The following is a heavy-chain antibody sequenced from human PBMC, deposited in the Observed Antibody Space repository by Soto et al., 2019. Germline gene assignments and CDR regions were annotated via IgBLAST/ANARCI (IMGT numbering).Heavy chain of an antibody. Sequence: LGESLKISCKGSGYSFTSYWIGWVRQMPGKGLEWMGIIYPGDSDTRYSPSFQGQVTISADKSISTAYLQWSSLKASDTAMYYCARQAGGYRLPPQPTWFDPWGQGTLVTVSS. CDR2: IYPGDSDT. D-gene: IGHD5-18*01. J-gene: IGHJ5*02. CDR3: ARQAGGYRLPPQPTWFDP. V-gene: IGHV5-51*01. CDR1: GYSFTSYW.